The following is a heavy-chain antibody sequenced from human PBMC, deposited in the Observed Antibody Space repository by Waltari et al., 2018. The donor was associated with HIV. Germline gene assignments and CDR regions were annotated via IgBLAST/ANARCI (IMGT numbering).Heavy chain of an antibody. V-gene: IGHV3-23*01. J-gene: IGHJ4*02. Sequence: EVHLLQSGGGLVQRGGSLSLSCVVSGLTSAFYGVSWVRLAPGKGLEWVSLISGRGVDTHYADSVKGRFTISRDNSKNTLYLQMNSLRTEDTAVYYCARGGMPIVLRGYFDYWGQGTLVTVSS. D-gene: IGHD3-22*01. CDR3: ARGGMPIVLRGYFDY. CDR2: ISGRGVDT. CDR1: GLTSAFYG.